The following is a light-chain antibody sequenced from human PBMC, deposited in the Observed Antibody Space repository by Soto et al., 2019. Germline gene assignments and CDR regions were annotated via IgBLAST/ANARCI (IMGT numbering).Light chain of an antibody. CDR2: DAS. V-gene: IGKV1-5*01. CDR3: QHYTLYSAS. CDR1: QNIFTY. Sequence: DIHMTQSPSTLSASVGDRVTISCRARQNIFTYLAWYQQKPGKAPKLPIFDASTLQSGVPPRFSGSGYGTEFTLTISSLQPDDFATYYCQHYTLYSASFGPGTKVDI. J-gene: IGKJ3*01.